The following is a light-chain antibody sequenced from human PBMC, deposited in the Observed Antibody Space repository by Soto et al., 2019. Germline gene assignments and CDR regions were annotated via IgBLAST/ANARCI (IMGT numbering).Light chain of an antibody. V-gene: IGKV1-9*01. Sequence: IELTQSPSSLSASVGDRVTITCRASQDIAIYSAWYQQKPGEAPKLLIYAASTLYGGVPSRFSGSGSGTDFALTITSLQAEDFATYYCQQLRMYPSTFGGGTKVDSK. J-gene: IGKJ4*01. CDR3: QQLRMYPST. CDR1: QDIAIY. CDR2: AAS.